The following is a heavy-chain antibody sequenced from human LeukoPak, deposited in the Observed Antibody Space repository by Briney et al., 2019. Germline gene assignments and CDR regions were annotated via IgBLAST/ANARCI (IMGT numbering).Heavy chain of an antibody. CDR3: AKDPWDETNYGDSY. J-gene: IGHJ4*02. Sequence: GASVKVSCKASGYTFTGYYMHWVRQAPGQGLEWMGWINPNSGGTNYAQKFQGWVTMTRDTSISTAYMELSRLRSDDTAVYYCAKDPWDETNYGDSYWGQGTLVTVSS. V-gene: IGHV1-2*04. D-gene: IGHD4-17*01. CDR2: INPNSGGT. CDR1: GYTFTGYY.